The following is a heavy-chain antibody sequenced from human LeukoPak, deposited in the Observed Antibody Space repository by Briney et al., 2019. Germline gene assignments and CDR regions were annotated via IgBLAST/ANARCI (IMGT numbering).Heavy chain of an antibody. CDR2: INPNSGGT. CDR1: GYTFTVYY. J-gene: IGHJ5*02. V-gene: IGHV1-2*02. D-gene: IGHD6-13*01. Sequence: ASVKVSCKASGYTFTVYYMHWVRQAPGQGLEWMGWINPNSGGTKYAQNFQGRVTMTRDTSISTVYMEVSSMGSNDTAAYYCARSYSSSSNWFDPWGQGTLVTVSS. CDR3: ARSYSSSSNWFDP.